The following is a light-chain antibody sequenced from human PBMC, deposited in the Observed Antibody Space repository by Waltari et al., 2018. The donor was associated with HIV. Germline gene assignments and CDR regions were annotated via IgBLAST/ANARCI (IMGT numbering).Light chain of an antibody. CDR3: MLFFRSSYL. CDR1: TGPVNIGHS. V-gene: IGLV7-43*01. CDR2: SSP. Sequence: QAVVTQEPSVTVSPGGTVTLNCTSATGPVNIGHSANWFQQSPGKAPRPLIDSSPRRHSLTPYRFSASLVDDRAALGLSPVWPEDEAVYYCMLFFRSSYLFGGGTKVTVL. J-gene: IGLJ2*01.